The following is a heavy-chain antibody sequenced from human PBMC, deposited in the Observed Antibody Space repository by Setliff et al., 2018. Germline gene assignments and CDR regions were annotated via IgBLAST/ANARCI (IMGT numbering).Heavy chain of an antibody. CDR2: IYHSGST. J-gene: IGHJ6*02. CDR3: ARGFAYLSLAFFDVLRYFEGDV. CDR1: GGSISSGSYY. V-gene: IGHV4-39*07. Sequence: SETLSLTCTVSGGSISSGSYYWGWIRQPPGKGLEWIGSIYHSGSTYYNPSLKSRVTISVDTSKNQFSLKLSSVTAADTAVYYCARGFAYLSLAFFDVLRYFEGDVWGQGTTVTVSS. D-gene: IGHD3-9*01.